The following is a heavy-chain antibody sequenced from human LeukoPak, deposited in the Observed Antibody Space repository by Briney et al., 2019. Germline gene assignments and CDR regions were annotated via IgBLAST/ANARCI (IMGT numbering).Heavy chain of an antibody. J-gene: IGHJ6*02. CDR3: ARGAVDIVVVPAAIGRYYYYGMDV. CDR2: INHSGST. CDR1: GGSFSGYY. V-gene: IGHV4-34*01. Sequence: ASETLSLTCAVYGGSFSGYYWSWIRQPPGKGLEWIGEINHSGSTNYNPSLKSRVTISVDTSKNQFSLKLSPVTAADTAVYYCARGAVDIVVVPAAIGRYYYYGMDVWGQGTTVTVSS. D-gene: IGHD2-2*01.